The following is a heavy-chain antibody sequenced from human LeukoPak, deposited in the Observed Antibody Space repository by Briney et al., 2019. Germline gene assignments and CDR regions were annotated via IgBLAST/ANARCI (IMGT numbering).Heavy chain of an antibody. V-gene: IGHV1-46*01. D-gene: IGHD5-18*01. CDR1: GYTFTNYY. Sequence: ASVKVSCTASGYTFTNYYMQWVRQAPGQGLEWMGIINPRDGSISYAQKFQGRVTMTEDTSTDTAYMELSSLRSEDTAVYYCATDGLRGYSYGHDAFDIWGQGTMVTVSS. J-gene: IGHJ3*02. CDR2: INPRDGSI. CDR3: ATDGLRGYSYGHDAFDI.